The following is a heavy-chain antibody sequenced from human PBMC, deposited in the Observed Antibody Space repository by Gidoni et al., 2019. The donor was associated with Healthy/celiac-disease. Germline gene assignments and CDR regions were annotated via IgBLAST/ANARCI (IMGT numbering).Heavy chain of an antibody. Sequence: EVQLLESGGGLVQPGGSLRLSCAASGFTFSSYAMSWVRQAPGKGLEWVSAISGSGGSTYYADSVKGRFTISRDNSKNTLYLQMNSLRAEDTAVYYCAKDRRIAAAAGDDAFDIWGQGTMVTVSS. J-gene: IGHJ3*02. CDR2: ISGSGGST. D-gene: IGHD6-13*01. CDR3: AKDRRIAAAAGDDAFDI. V-gene: IGHV3-23*01. CDR1: GFTFSSYA.